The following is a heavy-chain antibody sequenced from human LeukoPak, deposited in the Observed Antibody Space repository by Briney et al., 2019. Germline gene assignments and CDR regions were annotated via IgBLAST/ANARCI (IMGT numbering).Heavy chain of an antibody. Sequence: PGGSLRLSCAASGFTFSSYSMNWVRQAPGKGLEWVSSISSSSSYIYYADSVKGRFTISRDNAKNSLYLQMNSLRAEDTAVYYCARGAFAAGINYFDYWGQGTLVTVSS. V-gene: IGHV3-21*01. D-gene: IGHD6-19*01. CDR2: ISSSSSYI. CDR3: ARGAFAAGINYFDY. J-gene: IGHJ4*02. CDR1: GFTFSSYS.